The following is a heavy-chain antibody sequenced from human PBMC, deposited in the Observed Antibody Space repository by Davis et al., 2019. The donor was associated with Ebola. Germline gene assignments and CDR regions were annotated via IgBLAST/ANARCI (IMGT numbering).Heavy chain of an antibody. Sequence: GESLKISCAASGFTFSSYGMHWVRQAPGKGLEWVAVIWYDGSNKYYADSVKGRFTVSRDNSINTLYLQMNSLRLEDTAVYYCASRGSFDYWGQGALVTVSS. CDR1: GFTFSSYG. J-gene: IGHJ4*02. CDR3: ASRGSFDY. V-gene: IGHV3-30*02. D-gene: IGHD6-19*01. CDR2: IWYDGSNK.